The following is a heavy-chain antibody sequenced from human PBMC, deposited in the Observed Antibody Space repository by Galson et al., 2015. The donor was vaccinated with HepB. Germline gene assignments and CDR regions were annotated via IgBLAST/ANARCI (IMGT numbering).Heavy chain of an antibody. CDR2: IRYDGSNK. V-gene: IGHV3-30*02. D-gene: IGHD4-23*01. J-gene: IGHJ4*02. Sequence: SLRLSCAASGFTLSSYGMHWVRQAPGKGLEWVAFIRYDGSNKYYADSVKGRFTISRDNSKNTLYLQMNSLRAEDTAVYYCAKDRRATVVTYFDYWGQGTLVTVSS. CDR3: AKDRRATVVTYFDY. CDR1: GFTLSSYG.